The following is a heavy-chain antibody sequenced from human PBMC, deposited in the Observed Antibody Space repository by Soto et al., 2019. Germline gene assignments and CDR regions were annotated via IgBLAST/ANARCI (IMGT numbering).Heavy chain of an antibody. D-gene: IGHD1-26*01. CDR3: GRGRSGQIVVFY. Sequence: ASVKVSCKASGYTFTGHYIHWVRQAPEQGPEWMGEIGPESGATRYAQKFQGRVTMTRDTSITTVYMELKDLSPDDTAVYYCGRGRSGQIVVFYWGQGPPVTVSS. V-gene: IGHV1-2*02. J-gene: IGHJ4*02. CDR1: GYTFTGHY. CDR2: IGPESGAT.